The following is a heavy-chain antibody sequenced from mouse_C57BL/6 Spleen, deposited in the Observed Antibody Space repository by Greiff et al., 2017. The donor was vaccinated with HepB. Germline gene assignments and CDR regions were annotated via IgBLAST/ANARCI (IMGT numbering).Heavy chain of an antibody. D-gene: IGHD3-2*02. Sequence: EVQLQQSGAELVRPGASVKLSCTASGFNIKDDYMHWVKQRPEQGLEWIGWIDPENGDTEYASKFQGKATITADTSSNTAYLQLSSLTSEDTAVYYCTTSSGYGYWGQGTTLTVSS. CDR1: GFNIKDDY. V-gene: IGHV14-4*01. J-gene: IGHJ2*01. CDR3: TTSSGYGY. CDR2: IDPENGDT.